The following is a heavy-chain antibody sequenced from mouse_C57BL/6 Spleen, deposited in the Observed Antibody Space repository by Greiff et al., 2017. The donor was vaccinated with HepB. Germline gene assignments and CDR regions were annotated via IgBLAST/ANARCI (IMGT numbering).Heavy chain of an antibody. J-gene: IGHJ4*01. CDR1: GYTFTSYW. CDR3: ARPFITTVVNAMDY. Sequence: QVQLQQPGAELVKPGASVKLSCKASGYTFTSYWMHWVKQRPRRGLEWIGRIDPNSGGTKYNEKFKSKATLTVDKPSSTAYMQLSSLTSEDSAVYYCARPFITTVVNAMDYWGQGTSVTVSS. CDR2: IDPNSGGT. D-gene: IGHD1-1*01. V-gene: IGHV1-72*01.